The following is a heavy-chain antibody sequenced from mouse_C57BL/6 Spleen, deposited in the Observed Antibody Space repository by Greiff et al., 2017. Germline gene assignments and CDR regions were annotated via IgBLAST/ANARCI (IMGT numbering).Heavy chain of an antibody. D-gene: IGHD2-2*01. V-gene: IGHV1-55*01. CDR2: IYPGSGST. CDR3: AREWLRRGLAY. J-gene: IGHJ3*01. CDR1: GYTFTSYW. Sequence: QVQLQQSGAELVKPGASVKMSCKASGYTFTSYWITWVKQRPGQGLEWIGDIYPGSGSTNYNEKFKSKATLTVDTSSSTAYMQLSSLTSEDSAVYYCAREWLRRGLAYWGQGTLVTVSA.